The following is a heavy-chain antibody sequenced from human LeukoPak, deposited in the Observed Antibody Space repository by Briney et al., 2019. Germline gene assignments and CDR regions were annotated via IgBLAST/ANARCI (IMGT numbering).Heavy chain of an antibody. CDR2: MNPNSSNT. V-gene: IGHV1-8*01. D-gene: IGHD1-26*01. CDR3: ARGDSGSYVSYYYYYYYVDV. CDR1: GYTFTSYD. J-gene: IGHJ6*03. Sequence: ASVKVSCKASGYTFTSYDINWVRQATGQGLEWMGWMNPNSSNTGYAQKFQGRVTMTRNTSISTAYMELSSLRSEDTAVYYCARGDSGSYVSYYYYYYYVDVWGKGTTVTVSS.